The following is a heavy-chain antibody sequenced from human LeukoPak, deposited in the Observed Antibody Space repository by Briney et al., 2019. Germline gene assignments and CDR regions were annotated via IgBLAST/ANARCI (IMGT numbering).Heavy chain of an antibody. CDR2: INPSGGST. Sequence: GASVKVSCKASGYTFTSYYMHWVRQAPGHGLEWMGIINPSGGSTSYAQKFQGRVTITTDESTSTAYMELSSLRSEDTAVYYCARVGGPYYYDSSGYYWPSMDVWGKGTTVTVSS. D-gene: IGHD3-22*01. CDR1: GYTFTSYY. V-gene: IGHV1-46*01. CDR3: ARVGGPYYYDSSGYYWPSMDV. J-gene: IGHJ6*03.